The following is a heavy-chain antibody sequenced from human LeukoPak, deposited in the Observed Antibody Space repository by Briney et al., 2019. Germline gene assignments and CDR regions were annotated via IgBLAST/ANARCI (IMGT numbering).Heavy chain of an antibody. CDR2: INSYNGNT. V-gene: IGHV1-18*01. CDR3: ARDAERGYSYGSDY. J-gene: IGHJ4*02. CDR1: GYTFSSYG. Sequence: ASVKLSCKASGYTFSSYGITWVRQAPGQGLKWMGWINSYNGNTNYAQKLQGRVTMTTDTSTSTAYMELRSLRSDDTAVYYCARDAERGYSYGSDYWGQGTLLTVSS. D-gene: IGHD5-18*01.